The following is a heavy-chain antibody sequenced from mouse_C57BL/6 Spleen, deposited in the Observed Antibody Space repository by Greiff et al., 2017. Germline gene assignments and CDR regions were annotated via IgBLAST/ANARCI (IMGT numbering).Heavy chain of an antibody. CDR1: LFTFRISA. D-gene: IGHD1-1*01. V-gene: IGHV5-4*01. J-gene: IGHJ2*01. CDR2: LRDGGSYT. CDR3: ARDYYGFDY. Sequence: VESGGGLLKPGGSLKLPCASSLFTFRISAMSWVRQTPETRLDLVATLRDGGSYTYYPDNVKGRYTISRDNAKNNLYLQMSHLKSEDTAMYYCARDYYGFDYWGQGTTLTVSS.